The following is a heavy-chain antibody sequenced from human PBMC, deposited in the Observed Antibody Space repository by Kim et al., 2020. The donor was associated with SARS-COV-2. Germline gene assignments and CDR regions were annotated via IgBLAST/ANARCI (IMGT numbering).Heavy chain of an antibody. CDR2: ISGSGSST. Sequence: GGSLRLSCAASGFTFSSYAMSWVRQAPGKGLEWVSAISGSGSSTYYADSVKGRFTISRDNSKNTLYLQMNSLRAEDTAVYYCARGRYFDSSGWFDYWGQGTLVTVSS. V-gene: IGHV3-23*01. D-gene: IGHD3-22*01. CDR3: ARGRYFDSSGWFDY. J-gene: IGHJ4*02. CDR1: GFTFSSYA.